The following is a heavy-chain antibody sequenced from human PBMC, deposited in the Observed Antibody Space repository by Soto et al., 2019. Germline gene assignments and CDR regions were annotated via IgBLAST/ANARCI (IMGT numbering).Heavy chain of an antibody. Sequence: SETLSLTCTVSGGSMRNYFWTWIRQSPGKGLEWIGYIHYSGTTSFFPSYNPSLRSRVTISEDTSKNQFSLKLLSVTTADTAVYFCAAGEASSRNLAPYYLDFWGQGTLVTVSS. J-gene: IGHJ4*02. V-gene: IGHV4-59*01. CDR1: GGSMRNYF. CDR3: AAGEASSRNLAPYYLDF. D-gene: IGHD6-13*01. CDR2: IHYSGTT.